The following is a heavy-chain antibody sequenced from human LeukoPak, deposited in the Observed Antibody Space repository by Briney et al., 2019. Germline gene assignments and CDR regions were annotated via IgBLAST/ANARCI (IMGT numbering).Heavy chain of an antibody. V-gene: IGHV3-9*01. CDR1: GFTFDDYA. CDR3: AKDRVAGIGYWFFDL. J-gene: IGHJ2*01. D-gene: IGHD6-19*01. Sequence: PGESLRLSCAGSGFTFDDYAIHWVRQAPGKGLEWVSGISWDSGTIVYADSVKGRFTISRDNSKNSLYLQMNSLRAEDTAFYYCAKDRVAGIGYWFFDLWGRGTLVTVSS. CDR2: ISWDSGTI.